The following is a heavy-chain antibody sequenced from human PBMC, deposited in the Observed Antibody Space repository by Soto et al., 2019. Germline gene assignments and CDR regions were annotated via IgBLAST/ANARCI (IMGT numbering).Heavy chain of an antibody. V-gene: IGHV4-59*08. J-gene: IGHJ5*02. CDR2: IYYSGST. D-gene: IGHD6-19*01. CDR1: GGSISSYY. Sequence: TSETLSLTCTVSGGSISSYYWSWLRQPPGKGLEWIGYIYYSGSTNYNPSLKSRVTISVDTSKNQFSLKLSSVTAADTAVYYCARLQEGIAVAGTLVWFDPWGQGTLVTVS. CDR3: ARLQEGIAVAGTLVWFDP.